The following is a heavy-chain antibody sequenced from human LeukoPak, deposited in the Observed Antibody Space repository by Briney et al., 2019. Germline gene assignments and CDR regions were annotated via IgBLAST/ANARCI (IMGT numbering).Heavy chain of an antibody. D-gene: IGHD5-18*01. V-gene: IGHV4-34*01. J-gene: IGHJ4*02. Sequence: PSETLSVTSVVYGGSFSGYYWSWIRQPPGKGLEWVGEINHSGNTNYNPSLKSRVTISVDTSKNQFSLKLSSVTAADTAVYYCARQNRAMGNDYFDYWGQGTLVTVSS. CDR3: ARQNRAMGNDYFDY. CDR2: INHSGNT. CDR1: GGSFSGYY.